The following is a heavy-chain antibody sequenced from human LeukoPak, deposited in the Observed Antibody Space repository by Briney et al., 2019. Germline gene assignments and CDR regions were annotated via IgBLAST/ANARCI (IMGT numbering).Heavy chain of an antibody. D-gene: IGHD1-26*01. CDR3: AKGGKWDVTPFDY. J-gene: IGHJ4*02. V-gene: IGHV3-74*01. CDR2: ISHDGII. CDR1: GFTFSSYV. Sequence: GGSLRLSCETAGFTFSSYVMHWVRRTPGKGLVWVSRISHDGIISYADSVKGRFTISRDNAKNTLILQMNSLRVEDTAVYYCAKGGKWDVTPFDYWGQGTLVTVSS.